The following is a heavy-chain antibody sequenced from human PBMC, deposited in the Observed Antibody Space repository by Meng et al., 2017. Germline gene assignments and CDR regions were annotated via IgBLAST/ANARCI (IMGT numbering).Heavy chain of an antibody. V-gene: IGHV3-30*04. Sequence: VKLVGFGGGVVQPGRSLRLSCGASGFTFSSYAMHWVRQAPGKGLEWVAVISYDGSNKYYADSVKGRFTISRDNSKNTLYLQMNSLRAEDTAVYYCARDPGWLVRGYFDYWGQGTLVTVSS. J-gene: IGHJ4*02. CDR3: ARDPGWLVRGYFDY. CDR1: GFTFSSYA. D-gene: IGHD6-19*01. CDR2: ISYDGSNK.